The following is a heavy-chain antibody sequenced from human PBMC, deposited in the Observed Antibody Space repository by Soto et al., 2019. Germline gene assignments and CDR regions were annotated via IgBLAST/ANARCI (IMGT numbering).Heavy chain of an antibody. CDR1: GYTFTRYG. D-gene: IGHD3-3*01. CDR3: SRETIGNAFDI. Sequence: QVQLRQSETEVKKPGPSVKVSCKASGYTFTRYGITWVRQAPGQGLEWMGWISVYRGNTDSAQKFQGRLSLTTDTSTTTAYMELKSLRFDDTAVYFCSRETIGNAFDIWGQGTMVTVSS. CDR2: ISVYRGNT. V-gene: IGHV1-18*04. J-gene: IGHJ3*02.